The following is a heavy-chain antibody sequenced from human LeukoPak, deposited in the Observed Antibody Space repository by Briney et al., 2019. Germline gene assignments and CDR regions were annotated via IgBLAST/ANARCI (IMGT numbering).Heavy chain of an antibody. V-gene: IGHV4-59*01. Sequence: SETLSLTCTVSGDSISRYYWSWIRQPPGKGLEWIGYIYHSGSTNYNPSLESRVTISVDTSKTQFSLRLSSVTAADTALYYCARSVRVLDYYGSGTYAFDIWGQGTMVTVFS. CDR3: ARSVRVLDYYGSGTYAFDI. CDR2: IYHSGST. CDR1: GDSISRYY. D-gene: IGHD3-10*01. J-gene: IGHJ3*02.